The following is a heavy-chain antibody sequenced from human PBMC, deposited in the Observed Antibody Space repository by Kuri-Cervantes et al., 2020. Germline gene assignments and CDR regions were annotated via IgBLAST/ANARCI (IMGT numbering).Heavy chain of an antibody. J-gene: IGHJ5*02. V-gene: IGHV4-34*01. Sequence: SETLSLTCAVYGGSFSGYYWSWIRQPPGKGLEWIGEINHSGSTNYNPSLKSRVTISVDTSKNQFSLKLSSVTAADTAVYYCARDAAAILNWFDPWGQGTLVTVSS. CDR2: INHSGST. CDR3: ARDAAAILNWFDP. CDR1: GGSFSGYY. D-gene: IGHD2-2*01.